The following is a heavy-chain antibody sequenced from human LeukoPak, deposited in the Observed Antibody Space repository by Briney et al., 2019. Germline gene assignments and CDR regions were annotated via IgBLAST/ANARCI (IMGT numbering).Heavy chain of an antibody. V-gene: IGHV3-30*02. J-gene: IGHJ4*02. D-gene: IGHD3-10*01. CDR1: GFTFSSYG. CDR3: AKDMGFGENY. Sequence: GGSLRLSCATSGFTFSSYGMHWVRQAPGKGLEWVAFIRYDGTSKYYADSVKGRFTISRDNSKNTLYLQMNSLRAEDTAVYYCAKDMGFGENYWGQGTLVTVSS. CDR2: IRYDGTSK.